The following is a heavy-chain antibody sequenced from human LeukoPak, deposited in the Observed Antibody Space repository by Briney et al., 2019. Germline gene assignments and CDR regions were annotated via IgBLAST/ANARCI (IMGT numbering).Heavy chain of an antibody. CDR3: AKDRSQRYSGTLGY. CDR1: GFTFSSYG. Sequence: GGSLRLSCAASGFTFSSYGMHWVRQAPGKGLEWVAFIRYDGGNKYYADSVKGRFTISRDNSKNTLYLQMNSLRAEDTAVYYCAKDRSQRYSGTLGYWGQGTLVTVSS. J-gene: IGHJ4*02. V-gene: IGHV3-30*02. CDR2: IRYDGGNK. D-gene: IGHD6-13*01.